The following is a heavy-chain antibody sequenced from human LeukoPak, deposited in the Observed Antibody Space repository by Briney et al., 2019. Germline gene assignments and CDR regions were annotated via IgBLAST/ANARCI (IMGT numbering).Heavy chain of an antibody. J-gene: IGHJ4*02. CDR2: IYPGDSDT. V-gene: IGHV5-51*01. Sequence: KVSFKGSGYSFTSYWIVWVRQMPGKGLEWMGIIYPGDSDTRYSPSFQGQVTISADKSISTAYLQWSSLKASDTAMYYCARRDSSGYYALDYWGQGTLVTVSS. CDR1: GYSFTSYW. D-gene: IGHD3-22*01. CDR3: ARRDSSGYYALDY.